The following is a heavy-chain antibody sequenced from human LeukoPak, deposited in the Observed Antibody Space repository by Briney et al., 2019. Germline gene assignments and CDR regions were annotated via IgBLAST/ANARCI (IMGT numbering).Heavy chain of an antibody. CDR3: AKERLMTTVARGIFDY. D-gene: IGHD4-23*01. J-gene: IGHJ4*02. CDR2: IRYDGGNK. Sequence: SGGSLRLSCAASGFTFSSYGMHWVRQAPGKGLEWVAFIRYDGGNKYYADSVKGRFTISRDNSKNTLYLQMNSLRAEDTAVYYCAKERLMTTVARGIFDYWGQGTLVTVSS. V-gene: IGHV3-30*02. CDR1: GFTFSSYG.